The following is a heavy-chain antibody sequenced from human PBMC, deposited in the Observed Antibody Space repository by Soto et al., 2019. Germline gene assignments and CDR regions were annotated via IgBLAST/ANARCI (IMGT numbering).Heavy chain of an antibody. CDR2: IYPADSDV. CDR3: SRQACSGGSCYSSRHYYYGRDV. Sequence: PGASLKISCKGSGYSFTSYWIAWVRQVPGKGLEWMGIIYPADSDVRHSPSFQGQVTISVDKSLSTAYLQWSSLKASYPAMYYCSRQACSGGSCYSSRHYYYGRDVWGQGTTVTVSS. V-gene: IGHV5-51*01. CDR1: GYSFTSYW. J-gene: IGHJ6*02. D-gene: IGHD2-15*01.